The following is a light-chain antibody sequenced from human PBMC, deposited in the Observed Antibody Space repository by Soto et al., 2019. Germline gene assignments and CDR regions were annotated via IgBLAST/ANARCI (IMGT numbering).Light chain of an antibody. CDR3: QQYDSSPIT. CDR2: GAS. V-gene: IGKV3-20*01. J-gene: IGKJ5*01. Sequence: EIVLTQSPGTLSLSPGERATLSCRVSQSVTSNYLAWYSQKPGQAPRLLIYGASSRVTGIPDRFSGSGSGTDFTLTINRLEPEDFAMYYCQQYDSSPITFGQGTRLEIK. CDR1: QSVTSNY.